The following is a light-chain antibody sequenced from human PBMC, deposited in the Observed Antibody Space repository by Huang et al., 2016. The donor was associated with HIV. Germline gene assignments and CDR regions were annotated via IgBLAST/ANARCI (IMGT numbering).Light chain of an antibody. CDR2: KTS. J-gene: IGKJ2*01. CDR1: ESITNW. Sequence: DIQMTQSPPTLSASVGDRVTITCRASESITNWLAWYQQRPGKAPQLLIYKTSSLESGVPSRFSGSGSGTEFIRTISGLQPDDLATYYCQQYFRGYTFGQGTKVEIK. V-gene: IGKV1-5*03. CDR3: QQYFRGYT.